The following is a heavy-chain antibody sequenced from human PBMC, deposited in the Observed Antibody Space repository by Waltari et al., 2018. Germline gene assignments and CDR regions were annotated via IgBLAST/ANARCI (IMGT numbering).Heavy chain of an antibody. CDR3: AIDYYCGCDCYYYYGMDV. D-gene: IGHD2-21*01. J-gene: IGHJ6*02. V-gene: IGHV1-69*14. Sequence: QVQLVQSGAEVKKPGSSVKVSCKASGGTFSSYAISWVRQAPIFGKANYAQKCKGRVTLSADKSTSTAYMELSRLRSEETAVYYCAIDYYCGCDCYYYYGMDVWGQGTTVTVSS. CDR1: GGTFSSYA. CDR2: IFGKA.